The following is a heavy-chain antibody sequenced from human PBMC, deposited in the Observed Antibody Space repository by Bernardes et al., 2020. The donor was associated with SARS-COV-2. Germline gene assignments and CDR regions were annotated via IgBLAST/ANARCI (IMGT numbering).Heavy chain of an antibody. CDR2: IIAGNGET. D-gene: IGHD2-21*01. J-gene: IGHJ4*02. V-gene: IGHV1-3*01. Sequence: DAGKVSCKGSGYTFTNYATHWVRQAPGQRLEWMGWIIAGNGETSYSERFQDRITITRDTSATTAYMELSSLRSEDTAVYYCARDIAGCDGDCRTFDYWGQGTLVTVSS. CDR3: ARDIAGCDGDCRTFDY. CDR1: GYTFTNYA.